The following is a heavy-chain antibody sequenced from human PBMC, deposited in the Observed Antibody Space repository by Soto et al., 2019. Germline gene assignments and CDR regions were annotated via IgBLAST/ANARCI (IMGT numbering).Heavy chain of an antibody. CDR1: GFTFSSYW. Sequence: GGSLRLSCAASGFTFSSYWMHWVRQAPGKGLVWVSRINTDGSSTSYADSVKGRFTISRDNAKNTLYLQMSSLRAEDTAVYYCAPFYGYSSSSANWGQGTLVTVSS. CDR2: INTDGSST. CDR3: APFYGYSSSSAN. V-gene: IGHV3-74*01. D-gene: IGHD6-13*01. J-gene: IGHJ4*02.